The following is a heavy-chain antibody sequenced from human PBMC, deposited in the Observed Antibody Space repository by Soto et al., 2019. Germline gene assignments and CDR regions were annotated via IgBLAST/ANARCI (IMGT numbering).Heavy chain of an antibody. CDR3: AKDFKISGGHYGSLNYYYGMDV. CDR2: ISYDGILK. CDR1: GFTFSAFG. V-gene: IGHV3-30*18. J-gene: IGHJ6*02. D-gene: IGHD3-3*01. Sequence: PGGSLRLSCEASGFTFSAFGMHRVRQAPGKGLEWVAIISYDGILKYYADSVKGRFTISRDTSKSALYLQMNSLRPEDTALYYCAKDFKISGGHYGSLNYYYGMDVWGQGTTVTVSS.